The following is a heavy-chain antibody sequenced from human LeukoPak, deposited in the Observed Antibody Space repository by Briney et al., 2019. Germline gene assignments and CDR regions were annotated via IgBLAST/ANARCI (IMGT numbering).Heavy chain of an antibody. CDR1: GDSVRRITW. Sequence: SGTLSLTCDVSGDSVRRITWWTWVRQPPGKGLEWIGQISNGGSTNYNPSLESRLTISLGTSRNQFSLRLTSVTAADPAIYYCVRGGGALLFSSWGQGILVTVSS. J-gene: IGHJ4*02. V-gene: IGHV4-4*02. CDR2: ISNGGST. D-gene: IGHD1-26*01. CDR3: VRGGGALLFSS.